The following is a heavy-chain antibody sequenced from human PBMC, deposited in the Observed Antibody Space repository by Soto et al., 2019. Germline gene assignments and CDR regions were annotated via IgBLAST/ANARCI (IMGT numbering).Heavy chain of an antibody. CDR2: IIPIFGTA. Sequence: SVKVSCKASGGTFSSYAISWVRQAPGQGLEWMGGIIPIFGTANYAQKFQGRVTITADESTSTAYMGLSSLRSEDTAVYYCARDKTSSYRESRYYFDYWGQGTLVTVSS. CDR1: GGTFSSYA. D-gene: IGHD6-6*01. CDR3: ARDKTSSYRESRYYFDY. V-gene: IGHV1-69*13. J-gene: IGHJ4*02.